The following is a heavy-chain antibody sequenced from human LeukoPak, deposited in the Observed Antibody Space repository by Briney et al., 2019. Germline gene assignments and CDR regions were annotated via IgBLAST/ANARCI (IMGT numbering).Heavy chain of an antibody. J-gene: IGHJ5*02. Sequence: PGRSLRLSCAGSGFTFTSYWMHWVRQAPGKGRVWVSRINSDGSSTSYADSVKGRFTISRDNAKNTLYLQMNSLRAEDTAVYYCASLGGSGFDPWGQGTLVTVSS. V-gene: IGHV3-74*01. D-gene: IGHD3-10*01. CDR2: INSDGSST. CDR1: GFTFTSYW. CDR3: ASLGGSGFDP.